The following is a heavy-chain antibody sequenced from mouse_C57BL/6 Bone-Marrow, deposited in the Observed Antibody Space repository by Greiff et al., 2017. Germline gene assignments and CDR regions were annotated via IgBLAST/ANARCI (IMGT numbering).Heavy chain of an antibody. CDR2: IYPRSGNT. CDR3: ARPCGHAMDY. V-gene: IGHV1-81*01. J-gene: IGHJ4*01. CDR1: GYTFTSYG. Sequence: VQGVESGAELARPGASVKLSCKASGYTFTSYGISWVKQRTGQGLEWIGEIYPRSGNTYYNEKFKGKATLTADKSSSTAYMELRSLTSEDSAVYFCARPCGHAMDYWGQGTSVTVSS.